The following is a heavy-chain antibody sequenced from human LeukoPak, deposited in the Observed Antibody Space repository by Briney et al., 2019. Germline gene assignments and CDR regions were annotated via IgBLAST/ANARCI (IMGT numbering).Heavy chain of an antibody. D-gene: IGHD5-18*01. V-gene: IGHV4-34*01. CDR3: ASTLIGGYSYVLFDY. CDR1: GGSFSGYY. Sequence: SETLSLTCAVYGGSFSGYYWSWIRQPPGKGLEWIGEINHSGSTNYNPSFKSRVTISVDTSKNQFSLKLSSVTAADTAVYYCASTLIGGYSYVLFDYWGQGTLVTVSS. J-gene: IGHJ4*02. CDR2: INHSGST.